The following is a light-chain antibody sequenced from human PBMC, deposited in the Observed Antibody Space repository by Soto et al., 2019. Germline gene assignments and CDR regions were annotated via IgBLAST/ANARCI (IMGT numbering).Light chain of an antibody. CDR2: DVS. CDR1: SSDVGGYNY. J-gene: IGLJ1*01. CDR3: SSYTTSSIRV. V-gene: IGLV2-14*03. Sequence: QSALTQPASVSGSHGQSITISCTGTSSDVGGYNYVSWYQQHPGKAPKLMIYDVSYRPSGVSNRFSASKSGNTASLTISGLQAEDEADYYCSSYTTSSIRVFGTGTKVTV.